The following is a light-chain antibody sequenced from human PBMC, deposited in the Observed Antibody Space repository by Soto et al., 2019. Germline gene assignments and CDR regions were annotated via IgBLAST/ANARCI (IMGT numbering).Light chain of an antibody. J-gene: IGLJ3*02. CDR1: NSNIGSHA. CDR3: AAWDDNLSGV. CDR2: SNN. Sequence: QLVLSQPPSESGTPGQTVTISCSGSNSNIGSHAVNWYQQVPGRAPKFLISSNNLRPSGVPDRFSVSKSGTSASLAISGLQSDDEADYYCAAWDDNLSGVFGGGTKLTVL. V-gene: IGLV1-44*01.